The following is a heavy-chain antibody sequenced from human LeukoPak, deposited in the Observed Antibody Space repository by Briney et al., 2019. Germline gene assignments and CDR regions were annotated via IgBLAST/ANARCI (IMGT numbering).Heavy chain of an antibody. J-gene: IGHJ3*02. Sequence: PSETLCLSCAVYGGSFSGYYWSWVRQPPGKGLEWIGEINHSGSSKYNPSPKSRVIISVDTSKNQFYLKLSSVTAADTAVYYGESSGREVTASRASFDIWGQGTMVTVSS. D-gene: IGHD2-15*01. CDR3: ESSGREVTASRASFDI. CDR1: GGSFSGYY. V-gene: IGHV4-34*01. CDR2: INHSGSS.